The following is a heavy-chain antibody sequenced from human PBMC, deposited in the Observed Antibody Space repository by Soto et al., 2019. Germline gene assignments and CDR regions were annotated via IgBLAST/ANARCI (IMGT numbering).Heavy chain of an antibody. Sequence: QLQLVQSGTEVKEPGSSVKVSCKASGGTFSTSSSVWVRQGPGQGLEWMGGIIPIFTRTNFAQKFQGRVTFSADESTRTTFMELRSLTSEDTAIYYCARDVVRSTAGDSWGQGTLVTVSS. J-gene: IGHJ4*02. CDR2: IIPIFTRT. D-gene: IGHD2-15*01. CDR1: GGTFSTSS. CDR3: ARDVVRSTAGDS. V-gene: IGHV1-69*01.